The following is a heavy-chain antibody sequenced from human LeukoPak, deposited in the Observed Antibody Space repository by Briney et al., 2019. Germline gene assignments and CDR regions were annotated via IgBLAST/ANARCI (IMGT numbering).Heavy chain of an antibody. CDR2: IYSGGST. V-gene: IGHV3-66*01. D-gene: IGHD3-16*01. CDR1: GFTVSNNY. J-gene: IGHJ5*02. CDR3: AKDDSPNRGRMYNWFDP. Sequence: GGSLRLSCAASGFTVSNNYMTWVRQAPGKGLEWVSLIYSGGSTYYADSVKGRFTISRDNSKNTLYLQMNSLRAEDTAVYYCAKDDSPNRGRMYNWFDPWGQGTLVTVSS.